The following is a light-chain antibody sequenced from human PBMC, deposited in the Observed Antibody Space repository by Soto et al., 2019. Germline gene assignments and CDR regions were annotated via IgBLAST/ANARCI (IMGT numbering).Light chain of an antibody. J-gene: IGKJ1*01. V-gene: IGKV1-39*01. CDR1: QSISSY. CDR3: QQSYSTPRT. Sequence: DIQITQSPSTVSAYVGERVTITCRASQSISSYLDWYQQKPGKAPKLLIYAASSLQSGVPSRFSGSGSGTDFTLTISSLQPEDFATYYCQQSYSTPRTFGQGTKVDIK. CDR2: AAS.